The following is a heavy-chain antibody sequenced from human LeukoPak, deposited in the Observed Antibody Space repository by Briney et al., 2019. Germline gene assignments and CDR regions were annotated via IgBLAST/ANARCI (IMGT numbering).Heavy chain of an antibody. Sequence: GGSLRLSCAASGFTFSSYAMTWVRQAPGKGLEWVANIKRDGSEKNYEDSVVGRFTISRDNAENSVYLQMNSLRAEDTAVYYCARDLRGGHFDYWGQGTLVTVSS. CDR2: IKRDGSEK. J-gene: IGHJ4*02. D-gene: IGHD2-15*01. V-gene: IGHV3-7*01. CDR1: GFTFSSYA. CDR3: ARDLRGGHFDY.